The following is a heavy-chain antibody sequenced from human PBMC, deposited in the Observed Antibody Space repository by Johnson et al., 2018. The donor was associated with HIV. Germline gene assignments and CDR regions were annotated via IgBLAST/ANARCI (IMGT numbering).Heavy chain of an antibody. V-gene: IGHV3-7*01. Sequence: VQLVESGGGLVQPGGSLRLSCAASGFTFSSYWMSWVRQAPGKGLEWVANINEDGREQHSVDSVKGRFTIAIANGKNSLSLLMNTLRAEDTAVYFCARGREDFWGQGTMVTVSS. J-gene: IGHJ3*01. CDR1: GFTFSSYW. CDR3: ARGREDF. D-gene: IGHD1-26*01. CDR2: INEDGREQ.